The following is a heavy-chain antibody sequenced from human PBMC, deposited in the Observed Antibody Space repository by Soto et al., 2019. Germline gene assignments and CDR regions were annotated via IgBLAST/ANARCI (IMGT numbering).Heavy chain of an antibody. CDR2: IYHSGST. D-gene: IGHD5-12*01. J-gene: IGHJ6*02. Sequence: SETLSLTCAVSGYSISRGHYWGWVRQPPGKGLEWIGSIYHSGSTYYNPSLKSRVTISVDTSKNQFSLKLSFVTAADTAVYYCARDLSGYDSYYYYGMDVWGQGTTVTVSS. V-gene: IGHV4-38-2*02. CDR1: GYSISRGHY. CDR3: ARDLSGYDSYYYYGMDV.